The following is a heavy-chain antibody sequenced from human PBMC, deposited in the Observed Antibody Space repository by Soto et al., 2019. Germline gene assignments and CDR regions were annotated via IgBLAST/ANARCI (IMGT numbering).Heavy chain of an antibody. Sequence: QVQLVESGGGVVQPGRSLRLSCAASGFTFSSYAMHWVRQAPGKGLEWVAVISYDGSNKYYADSVKGRFTISRDNSKNSLYLRMNSRRAGDTAVYYCARVGYCSGGSCRYYYYYGMDVWGQGTTVTVSS. CDR2: ISYDGSNK. V-gene: IGHV3-30-3*01. CDR1: GFTFSSYA. D-gene: IGHD2-15*01. J-gene: IGHJ6*02. CDR3: ARVGYCSGGSCRYYYYYGMDV.